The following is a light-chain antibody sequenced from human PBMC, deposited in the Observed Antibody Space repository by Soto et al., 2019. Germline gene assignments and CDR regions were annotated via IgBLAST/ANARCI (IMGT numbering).Light chain of an antibody. Sequence: EIVLTQSPATLSLSPGERATLSCRASQSISVYLAWYQQKPGQAPRLLLYDASNRATGIPARFSGSGSGTDFTLTISSLEPEDFAVYYCQQRRDWPRTFGKGTKV. V-gene: IGKV3-11*01. J-gene: IGKJ1*01. CDR1: QSISVY. CDR3: QQRRDWPRT. CDR2: DAS.